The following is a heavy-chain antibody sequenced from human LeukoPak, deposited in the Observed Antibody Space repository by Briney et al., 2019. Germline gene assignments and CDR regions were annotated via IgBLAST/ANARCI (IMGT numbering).Heavy chain of an antibody. CDR3: VKSHPSRLVRGYFDY. CDR1: GFTFSTYA. D-gene: IGHD3-9*01. J-gene: IGHJ4*02. V-gene: IGHV3-30*18. CDR2: ISHDGSNE. Sequence: GGSLRLSCAVSGFTFSTYAMHWVRQTPGKGLEWVAVISHDGSNEFYADSVKGRFTISRDISKNTLYLQLNSLRADDTAVYYCVKSHPSRLVRGYFDYWGQGTLVTVSS.